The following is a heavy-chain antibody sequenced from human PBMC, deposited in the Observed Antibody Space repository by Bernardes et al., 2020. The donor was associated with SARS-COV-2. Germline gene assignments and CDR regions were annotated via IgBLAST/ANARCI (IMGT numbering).Heavy chain of an antibody. CDR3: AKSAFISGRGYYIDY. CDR2: LNADGSTT. CDR1: GFTFSSYW. V-gene: IGHV3-74*01. Sequence: GGSLRLPCAASGFTFSSYWMHWVRPVPGEGLVLVSRLNADGSTTNYADAVRGRFTISRDNAKNTLFLQMNGLRADDTSLYYCAKSAFISGRGYYIDYWPQGTLVTVSS. D-gene: IGHD3-10*01. J-gene: IGHJ4*02.